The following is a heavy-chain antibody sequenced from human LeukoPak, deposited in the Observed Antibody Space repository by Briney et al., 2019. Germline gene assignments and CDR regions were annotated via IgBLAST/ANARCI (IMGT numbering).Heavy chain of an antibody. CDR2: ISGNGDST. CDR3: ARVGYSSPFDY. J-gene: IGHJ4*02. Sequence: GGSLRLSCAASGFTFSSYAIHWVRQAPGKGLEYVSSISGNGDSTFYANSVKGRFTISRDNPKNTLYLQMGSLRAEDMAVYYCARVGYSSPFDYWGQGTLVTVSS. CDR1: GFTFSSYA. D-gene: IGHD6-13*01. V-gene: IGHV3-64*01.